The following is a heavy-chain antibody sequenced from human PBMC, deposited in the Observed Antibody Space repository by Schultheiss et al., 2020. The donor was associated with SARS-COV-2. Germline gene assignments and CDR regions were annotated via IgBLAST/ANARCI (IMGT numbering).Heavy chain of an antibody. CDR2: IIPILGIA. J-gene: IGHJ2*01. V-gene: IGHV1-69*04. D-gene: IGHD1-20*01. Sequence: SVKVSCKASGGTFSSFAITWVRQAPGQGLEWMGRIIPILGIANYAQKFQGRVTITADKSTSTAYMELSSLRSEDTAVYYCARPYNWKMHWYFDLWGRGTLVTVSS. CDR1: GGTFSSFA. CDR3: ARPYNWKMHWYFDL.